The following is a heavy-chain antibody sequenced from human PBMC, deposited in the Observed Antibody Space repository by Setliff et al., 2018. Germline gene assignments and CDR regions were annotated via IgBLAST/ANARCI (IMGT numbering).Heavy chain of an antibody. CDR3: ARTCSGSGCYAGLES. D-gene: IGHD2-15*01. Sequence: PGGSLSLSCAASGFTFSTYRMHWVRQAPGKGLEWVAVIWDDGGNKYHADSVKGRFTISRDNSRNTLYLQMNSLRPEDTAVYYCARTCSGSGCYAGLESWGQGTPVTFSS. V-gene: IGHV3-33*08. CDR1: GFTFSTYR. J-gene: IGHJ4*02. CDR2: IWDDGGNK.